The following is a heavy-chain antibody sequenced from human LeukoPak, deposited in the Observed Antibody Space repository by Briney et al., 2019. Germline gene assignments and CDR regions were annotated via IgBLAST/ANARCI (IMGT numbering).Heavy chain of an antibody. Sequence: SETLSLTCTVSGGSISSGDYYWSWIRQPPGKGLEWIGYIYYSGSTYYNPSLKSRVTISVDTSKNQFSLKLSSVTAADTAVYHCARIDFWYAFDIWGQGTMVTVSS. CDR1: GGSISSGDYY. CDR2: IYYSGST. V-gene: IGHV4-30-4*08. CDR3: ARIDFWYAFDI. D-gene: IGHD3-3*01. J-gene: IGHJ3*02.